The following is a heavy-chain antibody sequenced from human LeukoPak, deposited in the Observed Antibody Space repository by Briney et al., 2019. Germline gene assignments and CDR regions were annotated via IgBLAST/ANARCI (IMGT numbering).Heavy chain of an antibody. J-gene: IGHJ3*02. V-gene: IGHV3-21*01. Sequence: PGGSLRLSCAASGFTFSIYTMNWVRQAPGKGLEWVSSISSSGSYIYYTDSVKGRFTISRDNAKNTLYLQMNSLRAEDTAVYYCARAVGDCDDRSGWLLDSFVTCGEGTMVTASS. CDR3: ARAVGDCDDRSGWLLDSFVT. CDR1: GFTFSIYT. CDR2: ISSSGSYI. D-gene: IGHD3-22*01.